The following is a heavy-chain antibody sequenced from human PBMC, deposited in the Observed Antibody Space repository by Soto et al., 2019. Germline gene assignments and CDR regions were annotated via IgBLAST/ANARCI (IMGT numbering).Heavy chain of an antibody. CDR2: IYYSGST. CDR1: GGSISSYY. Sequence: SETLSLTCTVSGGSISSYYWSWIRQPPGKGLEWIGYIYYSGSTNYNPSLKSRVTISVDTSKNQFSLKLSSVTAADTAVYYCARSYCSSTSCYPVYYYYYYGMDVWGQGTTVTVSS. V-gene: IGHV4-59*01. CDR3: ARSYCSSTSCYPVYYYYYYGMDV. D-gene: IGHD2-2*01. J-gene: IGHJ6*02.